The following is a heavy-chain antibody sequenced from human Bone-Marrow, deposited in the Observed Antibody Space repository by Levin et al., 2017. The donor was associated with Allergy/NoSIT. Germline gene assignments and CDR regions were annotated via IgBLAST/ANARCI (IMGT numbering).Heavy chain of an antibody. CDR3: AREFQEFYFDY. D-gene: IGHD2-21*01. V-gene: IGHV3-33*01. J-gene: IGHJ4*02. Sequence: GGSLRLSCAASGFTFSSYGMHWVRQAPGKGLEWVAYMWFDGSNKNYGDSVKGRFTISRDNSKKTLYLQMNSLRAEDTAVYYCAREFQEFYFDYWGLGTLVTVSS. CDR2: MWFDGSNK. CDR1: GFTFSSYG.